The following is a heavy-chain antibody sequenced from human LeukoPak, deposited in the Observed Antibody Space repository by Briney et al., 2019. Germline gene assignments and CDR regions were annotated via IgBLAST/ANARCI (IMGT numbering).Heavy chain of an antibody. D-gene: IGHD3-22*01. CDR1: GFTFSSYG. CDR2: INSDGSST. J-gene: IGHJ4*02. V-gene: IGHV3-74*01. Sequence: GGSLRLSCAASGFTFSSYGIHWVRQAPGKGLVWVSRINSDGSSTSYADSVKGRFTISRDNAKNTLYLQMNSLRAEDTAVYYCASASSGYYPYWGQGTLVTVSS. CDR3: ASASSGYYPY.